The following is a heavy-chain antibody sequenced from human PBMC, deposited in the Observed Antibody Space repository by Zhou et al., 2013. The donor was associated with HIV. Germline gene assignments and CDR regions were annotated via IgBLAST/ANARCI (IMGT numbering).Heavy chain of an antibody. Sequence: QVQLVQSGAEVKKPGSSVRVSCKASGGTFSRNAISWVRQAPGQGLEWMGEVIPVMATPNYAQRFQGRVTITADESTNTAYMELNSLRSDDTAVYYCARHIYCGGDCLLSYFDYWGQGTLVTVSS. CDR1: GGTFSRNA. CDR3: ARHIYCGGDCLLSYFDY. CDR2: VIPVMATP. J-gene: IGHJ4*02. D-gene: IGHD2-21*01. V-gene: IGHV1-69*12.